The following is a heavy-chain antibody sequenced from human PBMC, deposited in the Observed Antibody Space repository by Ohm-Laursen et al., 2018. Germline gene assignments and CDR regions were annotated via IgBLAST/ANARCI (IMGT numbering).Heavy chain of an antibody. CDR1: GGSISSYY. CDR3: ARERSSSGYDYYRWFDP. Sequence: GTLSLTCSVSGGSISSYYWSWIRQPPGKGLEWIGYIYYSGSTNYNPSLKSRVTISVDTSKNQFSLKLSSVTAADTAVYYCARERSSSGYDYYRWFDPWGQGTLVTVSS. CDR2: IYYSGST. D-gene: IGHD5-12*01. J-gene: IGHJ5*02. V-gene: IGHV4-59*01.